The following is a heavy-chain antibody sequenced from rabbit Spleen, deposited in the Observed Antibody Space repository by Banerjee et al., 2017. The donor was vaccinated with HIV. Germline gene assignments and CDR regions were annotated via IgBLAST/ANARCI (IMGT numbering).Heavy chain of an antibody. CDR1: GVSSSGSSY. J-gene: IGHJ3*01. CDR2: IELGSSGFT. Sequence: QEQLVESGGGLVQPEGFLTLTCTASGVSSSGSSYICWVRQAPVKGLEWIGCIELGSSGFTYFASWAKGRFTITKPSSTTVTLQMTSLTAADTATYFCARDGAGGSYFALWGQGTLVTVS. V-gene: IGHV1S45*01. CDR3: ARDGAGGSYFAL. D-gene: IGHD8-1*01.